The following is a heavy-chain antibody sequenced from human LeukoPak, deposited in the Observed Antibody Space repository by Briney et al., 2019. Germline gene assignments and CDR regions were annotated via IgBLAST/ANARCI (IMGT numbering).Heavy chain of an antibody. V-gene: IGHV1-18*01. CDR1: GYTFTSYG. J-gene: IGHJ4*02. CDR2: ISAYNGNT. CDR3: ARDSDAAPAAIRDWFDY. D-gene: IGHD2-2*02. Sequence: ASVKVSCKASGYTFTSYGISWVRQAPGQGLEWMGWISAYNGNTNYAQKLQGRVTMTTDTSTSTAYMELRSLRSDDTAVYYCARDSDAAPAAIRDWFDYWGQGTLVAVSS.